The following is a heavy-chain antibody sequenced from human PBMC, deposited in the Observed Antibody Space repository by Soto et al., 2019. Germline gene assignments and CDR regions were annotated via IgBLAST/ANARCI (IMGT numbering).Heavy chain of an antibody. D-gene: IGHD2-2*01. J-gene: IGHJ6*02. V-gene: IGHV1-69*01. Sequence: QVQLVQSGAEVKKPGSSVKVSCKASGGTFSSYAISWVRQAPGQGLEWMGGIIPISGTANYAQKFQGRVTITADESTSTAYMGLSSLRSEDTAVYYCAKSQGSSTSLEIYYYYSYGMDVWGQGTTVTVSS. CDR3: AKSQGSSTSLEIYYYYSYGMDV. CDR2: IIPISGTA. CDR1: GGTFSSYA.